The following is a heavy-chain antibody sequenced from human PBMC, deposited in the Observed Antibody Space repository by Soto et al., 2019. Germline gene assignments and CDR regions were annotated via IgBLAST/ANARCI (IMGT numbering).Heavy chain of an antibody. V-gene: IGHV1-8*01. CDR3: ARVPPPIYYHYYMDV. J-gene: IGHJ6*03. CDR1: GYTFTSYD. Sequence: ASVKVSCKASGYTFTSYDINWVRQATGQGLEWMGWMNPNSGSTGYAQKFQGRVTMTRNTSISTAYMELSSLRSEDTAVCYCARVPPPIYYHYYMDVWGKGTTVTVSS. CDR2: MNPNSGST.